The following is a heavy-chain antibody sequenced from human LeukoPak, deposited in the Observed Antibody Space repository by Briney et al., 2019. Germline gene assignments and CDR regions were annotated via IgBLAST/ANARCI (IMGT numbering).Heavy chain of an antibody. D-gene: IGHD2-21*02. CDR1: GYTFTSYD. CDR3: ARAGIVVVTAITYYFDY. J-gene: IGHJ4*02. CDR2: MNPNSGNT. Sequence: ASVKVSCKASGYTFTSYDINWVRQATGQGLEWMGWMNPNSGNTGYAQKFQGRVTMTRNTSISTAYMELSSLRSEDTAVYYCARAGIVVVTAITYYFDYWGQGTLVTVSS. V-gene: IGHV1-8*01.